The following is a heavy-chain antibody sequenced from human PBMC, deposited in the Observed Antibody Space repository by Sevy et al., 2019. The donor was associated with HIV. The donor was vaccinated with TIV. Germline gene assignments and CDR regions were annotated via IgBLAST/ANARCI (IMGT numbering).Heavy chain of an antibody. CDR3: ARRDAYYYDSSGYYRYYYYGMDV. J-gene: IGHJ6*02. CDR1: GGTFSSYA. D-gene: IGHD3-22*01. V-gene: IGHV1-69*13. Sequence: ASLKVSCKASGGTFSSYAISWVRQAPGQGLEWMGGIIPIFGTANYAQKFQGRVTITADESTSTAYMELSSLRSEDTAVYYCARRDAYYYDSSGYYRYYYYGMDVWGQGTTVTVSS. CDR2: IIPIFGTA.